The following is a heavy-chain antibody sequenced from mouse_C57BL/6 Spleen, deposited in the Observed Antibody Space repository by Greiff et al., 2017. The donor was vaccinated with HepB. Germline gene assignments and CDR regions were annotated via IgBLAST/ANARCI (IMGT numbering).Heavy chain of an antibody. CDR2: IYPRDGST. J-gene: IGHJ2*01. Sequence: VQLQQSDAELVKPGASVKISCKVSGYTFTDHTIHWMKQRPEQGLEWIGYIYPRDGSTKYNEKFKGKATLTADKSSSTAYMQLNSLTSEDSAVYFCARQIYYYGSREDYFDYWGQGTTLTVSS. V-gene: IGHV1-78*01. D-gene: IGHD1-1*01. CDR3: ARQIYYYGSREDYFDY. CDR1: GYTFTDHT.